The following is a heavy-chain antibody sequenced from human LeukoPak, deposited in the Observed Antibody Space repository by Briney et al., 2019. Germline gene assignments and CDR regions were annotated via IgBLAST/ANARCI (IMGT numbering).Heavy chain of an antibody. V-gene: IGHV1-2*02. CDR3: ARDTGTTSGKGVLDAFDI. Sequence: ASVKVSCKASGYTFTGYYMHWVRQAPGQGLEWMGWINPNSGGTNYAQKFQGRVTMTRDTSISTAYMELSRLRSDDTAVYYCARDTGTTSGKGVLDAFDIWGQGTMVTVSS. D-gene: IGHD1-7*01. CDR2: INPNSGGT. J-gene: IGHJ3*02. CDR1: GYTFTGYY.